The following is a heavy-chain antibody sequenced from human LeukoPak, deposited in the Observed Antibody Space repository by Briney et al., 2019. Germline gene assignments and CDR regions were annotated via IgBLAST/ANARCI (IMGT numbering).Heavy chain of an antibody. CDR1: GFTFSSYW. V-gene: IGHV3-7*01. CDR3: ARESGYSYGYSFDY. Sequence: GALRLSCAASGFTFSSYWMSWVRQAPGKGLEWVANIKQDGSEKYYVDSVKGRFTISRDNAKNSLYLQMNSLRAEDTAVYYCARESGYSYGYSFDYWGQGTLVTVSS. CDR2: IKQDGSEK. J-gene: IGHJ4*02. D-gene: IGHD5-18*01.